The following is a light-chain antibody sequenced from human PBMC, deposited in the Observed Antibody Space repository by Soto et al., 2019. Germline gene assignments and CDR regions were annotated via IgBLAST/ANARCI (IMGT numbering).Light chain of an antibody. CDR3: QTWGTGSWV. CDR1: SGHNTYA. J-gene: IGLJ3*02. Sequence: QSVLTQSPSASASLGASVKLTCTLSSGHNTYAIAWHQQQPEKGPRYLMKLNSDGSHSKGEGIPDRFSGSSSGAERYLTISSLQSEDEADYYCQTWGTGSWVFGGGTKLTVL. V-gene: IGLV4-69*01. CDR2: LNSDGSH.